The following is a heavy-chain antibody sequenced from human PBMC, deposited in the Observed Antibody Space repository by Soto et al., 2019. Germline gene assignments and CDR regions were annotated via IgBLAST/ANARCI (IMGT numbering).Heavy chain of an antibody. CDR2: SIPLFRTP. D-gene: IGHD4-4*01. J-gene: IGHJ6*02. Sequence: QVQLVQSGAEMKEPGSSVKVSCKTSGGTFSSSAISWLRQAPGQGLEWMGGSIPLFRTPDYAQKFQGRVTIAADESTSTAYMELSSLRSEDTAVYYCARDNDRLQLGGNYYYMLDVWGQGTTITVSS. CDR1: GGTFSSSA. CDR3: ARDNDRLQLGGNYYYMLDV. V-gene: IGHV1-69*12.